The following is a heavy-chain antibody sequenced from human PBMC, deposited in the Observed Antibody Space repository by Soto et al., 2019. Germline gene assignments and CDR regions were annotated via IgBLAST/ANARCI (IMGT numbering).Heavy chain of an antibody. V-gene: IGHV3-7*01. J-gene: IGHJ4*02. Sequence: EEQLVESGGGLVQPGGSLRLSCAPSGFTFRSSWMNWVRQAPGRGLEWVANIHPDGTATYYVGSVKGRFTISRDNAAKSLYLQMTSLTVEDTAIYYCTRVSLLPVASYWGQGTLVTVST. CDR3: TRVSLLPVASY. CDR2: IHPDGTAT. CDR1: GFTFRSSW. D-gene: IGHD5-12*01.